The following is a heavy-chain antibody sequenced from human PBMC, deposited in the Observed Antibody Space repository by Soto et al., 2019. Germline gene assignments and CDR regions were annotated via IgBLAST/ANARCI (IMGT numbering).Heavy chain of an antibody. CDR3: ARGGYGDY. V-gene: IGHV1-18*01. D-gene: IGHD1-1*01. Sequence: QVHLVQYGAEVKKTGASVKVSCTGSGYDVTTYGITWVRQATGQGREWMAWISAHNGNTDYSQKLQGRVTVTRDTSTSTAYMELRSLRSDDTAVYYCARGGYGDYWGQGALVTVSS. CDR2: ISAHNGNT. J-gene: IGHJ4*02. CDR1: GYDVTTYG.